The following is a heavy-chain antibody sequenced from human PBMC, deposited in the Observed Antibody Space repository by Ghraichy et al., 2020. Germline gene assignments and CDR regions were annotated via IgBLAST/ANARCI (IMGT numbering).Heavy chain of an antibody. J-gene: IGHJ3*02. CDR1: GFTFSPYW. Sequence: GGSLTLSCAASGFTFSPYWMCWVRQAPGKGLVWVSHIKGDGSTTYADSVKGRFTISRDNAKNTLYLQMNSLRAEDTAVYYCARDRGYPDSFDIWGQGTMVTVSS. V-gene: IGHV3-74*03. CDR3: ARDRGYPDSFDI. CDR2: IKGDGST. D-gene: IGHD3-10*01.